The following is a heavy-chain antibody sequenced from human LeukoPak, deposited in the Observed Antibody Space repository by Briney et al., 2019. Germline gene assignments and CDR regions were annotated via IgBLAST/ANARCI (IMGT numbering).Heavy chain of an antibody. J-gene: IGHJ5*02. CDR2: IRYDGSNK. V-gene: IGHV3-30*02. Sequence: GGSLRLSCAASGFTFSSYGMHWVRQAPGKGLERVAFIRYDGSNKYYADSVKGRFTISRDNSKNTLYLQMNSLRAEDTAVYYCASKPRRANWFDPWGQGSLVTVSS. CDR3: ASKPRRANWFDP. CDR1: GFTFSSYG.